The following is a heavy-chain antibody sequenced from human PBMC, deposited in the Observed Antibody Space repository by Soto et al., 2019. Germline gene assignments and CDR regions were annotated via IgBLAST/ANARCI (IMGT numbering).Heavy chain of an antibody. J-gene: IGHJ6*03. CDR2: ISSSGSHI. V-gene: IGHV3-21*01. D-gene: IGHD2-15*01. Sequence: EVQLVESGGGLVKPGGSLRLSCAASGFTFSSYSMNWVRQAPGKGLEWVSSISSSGSHIYYADSVKGRFTISRDNAKNTRYLQINSPRAEETAVYYWTREGRSGSADAYYYYFVAVWGKGTGVSVSS. CDR3: TREGRSGSADAYYYYFVAV. CDR1: GFTFSSYS.